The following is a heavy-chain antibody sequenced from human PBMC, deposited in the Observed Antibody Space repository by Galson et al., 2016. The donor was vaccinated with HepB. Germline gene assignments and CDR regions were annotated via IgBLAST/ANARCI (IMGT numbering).Heavy chain of an antibody. CDR1: GFTFSTYW. J-gene: IGHJ4*02. CDR2: IKQDGSEE. Sequence: SLRLSCAASGFTFSTYWMNWVRQAPGKGLEWVASIKQDGSEEYYVDSVKGRFTISRDNAKNLMYLQMNSLRAEDTAVYYCARARGRSGSWFHWGQGTLVTVSS. CDR3: ARARGRSGSWFH. V-gene: IGHV3-7*03. D-gene: IGHD6-13*01.